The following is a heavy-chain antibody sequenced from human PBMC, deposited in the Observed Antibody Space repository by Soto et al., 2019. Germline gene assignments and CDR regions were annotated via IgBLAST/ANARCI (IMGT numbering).Heavy chain of an antibody. CDR2: INAGNGNT. CDR3: ARDPTRGSYFDY. CDR1: GYTFTSYA. Sequence: GASVKVSCKASGYTFTSYAMHWVRQAPGQRLEWMGWINAGNGNTKYSQKFQGRVTITRDTSASTAYMELSSLGSEDTAVYYCARDPTRGSYFDYWGQGTLVTVSS. V-gene: IGHV1-3*01. D-gene: IGHD1-26*01. J-gene: IGHJ4*02.